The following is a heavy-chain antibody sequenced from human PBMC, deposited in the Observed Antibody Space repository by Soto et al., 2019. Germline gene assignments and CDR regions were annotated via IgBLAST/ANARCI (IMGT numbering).Heavy chain of an antibody. CDR3: AGAPGYSYGKYYYYYYGMDV. V-gene: IGHV4-59*01. CDR2: IYYSGST. J-gene: IGHJ6*02. D-gene: IGHD5-18*01. Sequence: SWTMSIAFTVSGGSISSYYWSWIRQPPGKGLEWIGYIYYSGSTNYNPSLKSRVTISVDTSKNQFSLKLSSVTAADTAVYYCAGAPGYSYGKYYYYYYGMDVWGQGTTVTVSS. CDR1: GGSISSYY.